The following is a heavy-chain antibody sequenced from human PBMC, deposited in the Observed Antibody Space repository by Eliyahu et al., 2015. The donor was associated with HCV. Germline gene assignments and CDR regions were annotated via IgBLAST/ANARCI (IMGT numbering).Heavy chain of an antibody. CDR2: ISGTGGST. CDR3: ARDQTVGRGYNFGVTFDF. Sequence: SCXVSGFSFXDXXLTWVRQIPGKGLEWVSSISGTGGSTYYAASVEGRFTITRDNSKNILYLQMHALTDNDTAVYYCARDQTVGRGYNFGVTFDFWGQGILVTVSS. D-gene: IGHD5-24*01. V-gene: IGHV3-23*01. J-gene: IGHJ4*02. CDR1: GFSFXDXX.